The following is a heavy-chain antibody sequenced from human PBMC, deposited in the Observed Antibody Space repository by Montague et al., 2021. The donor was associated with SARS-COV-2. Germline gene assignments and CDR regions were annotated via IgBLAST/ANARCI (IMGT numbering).Heavy chain of an antibody. V-gene: IGHV4-34*01. CDR2: INHSGST. D-gene: IGHD3-9*01. CDR1: GGSFSGYY. Sequence: SETLSLTCAVYGGSFSGYYWSWIRQPPGKGLEWIGEINHSGSTKYKSSLKRRVTISADTSTKQFSLTMSSVTAADTAVYYCTRGSVFRYYDFLTGSRSYFYYWGQGTLVTVPS. CDR3: TRGSVFRYYDFLTGSRSYFYY. J-gene: IGHJ4*02.